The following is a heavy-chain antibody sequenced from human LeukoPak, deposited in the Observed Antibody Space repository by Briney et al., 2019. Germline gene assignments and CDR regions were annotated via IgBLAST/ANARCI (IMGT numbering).Heavy chain of an antibody. J-gene: IGHJ6*03. CDR3: ARGRSIVVVIDKNRDMDV. V-gene: IGHV1-2*02. D-gene: IGHD2-15*01. CDR1: GYTFTGYY. CDR2: INPNSGGT. Sequence: ASVKVSCKASGYTFTGYYMHWVRQAPGQGLEWMGWINPNSGGTNYAQKFQGRVTMTRNTSISTAYMELSSLRSEDTAVYYCARGRSIVVVIDKNRDMDVWGKGTTVTISS.